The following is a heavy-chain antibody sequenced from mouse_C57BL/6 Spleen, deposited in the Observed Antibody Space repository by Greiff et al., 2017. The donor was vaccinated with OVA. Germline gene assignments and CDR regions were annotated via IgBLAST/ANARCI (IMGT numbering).Heavy chain of an antibody. CDR3: AGRGERAQATYYFDD. CDR2: INPNNGGT. D-gene: IGHD3-2*02. J-gene: IGHJ2*01. Sequence: EVQGVESGPELVKPGASVKIPCKASGYTFTDYNMDWVKQSPGKSLEWIGDINPNNGGTIYNQKFKGKATLTVDKSSSTAYMELRSLTSEDTAVYYCAGRGERAQATYYFDDWGQGTTLTVSS. V-gene: IGHV1-18*01. CDR1: GYTFTDYN.